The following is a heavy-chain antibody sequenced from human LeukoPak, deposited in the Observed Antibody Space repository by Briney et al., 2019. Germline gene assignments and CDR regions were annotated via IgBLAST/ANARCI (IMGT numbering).Heavy chain of an antibody. Sequence: GGSLRLSCAASGFTFSSYAMSWVRQAPGKGLEWVSAISGSGGSTYYADSVKGRFTISRDNSKNTLYLQMNSLRAEDTAVYYCAKDGDWNDVGLWKYFDYWGQGTLVTVSS. V-gene: IGHV3-23*01. J-gene: IGHJ4*02. CDR2: ISGSGGST. D-gene: IGHD1-1*01. CDR3: AKDGDWNDVGLWKYFDY. CDR1: GFTFSSYA.